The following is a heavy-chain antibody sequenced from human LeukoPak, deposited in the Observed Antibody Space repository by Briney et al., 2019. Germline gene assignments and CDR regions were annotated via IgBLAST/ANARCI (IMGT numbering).Heavy chain of an antibody. CDR3: AREGPRGDSQFDY. Sequence: GGSLRLSCAASGFTFSNYGMHWVRQAPGKGLEWVALIWYDGSNKYYTDSVKGRLTISRDNSKDTLFLQMNSLRVEDTAVYYCAREGPRGDSQFDYWGQGTLVTVSS. V-gene: IGHV3-33*01. J-gene: IGHJ4*02. D-gene: IGHD2-21*01. CDR1: GFTFSNYG. CDR2: IWYDGSNK.